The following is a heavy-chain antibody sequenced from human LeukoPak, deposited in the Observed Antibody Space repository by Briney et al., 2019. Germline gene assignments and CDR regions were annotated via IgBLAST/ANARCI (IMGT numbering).Heavy chain of an antibody. V-gene: IGHV3-48*03. CDR3: AKEGQYGAFDI. J-gene: IGHJ3*02. D-gene: IGHD2-8*01. CDR1: GFTFSSYE. Sequence: PGGSLRLSCAASGFTFSSYEMNWVRQAPGKGLEWVSHISSSGSTIYYADSVKGRFTISRDNAKNSLYLQMNSLRAEDTAVYYCAKEGQYGAFDIWGQGTMVTVSS. CDR2: ISSSGSTI.